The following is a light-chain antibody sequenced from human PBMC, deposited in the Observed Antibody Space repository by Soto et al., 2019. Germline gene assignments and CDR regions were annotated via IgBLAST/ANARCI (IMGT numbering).Light chain of an antibody. V-gene: IGKV1-5*03. CDR3: QQYNRYWT. CDR2: KAS. CDR1: QSIGTS. Sequence: DIQMTQFPSTLSASVGDRVTISCRASQSIGTSLAWYQQTPGKAPKLLIYKASILESGVPSRFSGSGSETEFTLTISSLLPDDFATYYCQQYNRYWTFGQGTKVDIK. J-gene: IGKJ1*01.